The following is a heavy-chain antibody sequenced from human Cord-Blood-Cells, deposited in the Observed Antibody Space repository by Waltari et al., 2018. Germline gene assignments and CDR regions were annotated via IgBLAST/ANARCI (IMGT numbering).Heavy chain of an antibody. J-gene: IGHJ2*01. V-gene: IGHV1-3*01. Sequence: QVQLVQSGAEVKKPGASVKVSCKASGYTFTSYAMHWVRQAPGQRLEWMGWINAGNGNTKYSQKFQGRVTITRDTSASTAYMELSSLRSEDTAVYYCARILTGDPGWYFDLWGRGTLVTVSS. D-gene: IGHD3-9*01. CDR3: ARILTGDPGWYFDL. CDR1: GYTFTSYA. CDR2: INAGNGNT.